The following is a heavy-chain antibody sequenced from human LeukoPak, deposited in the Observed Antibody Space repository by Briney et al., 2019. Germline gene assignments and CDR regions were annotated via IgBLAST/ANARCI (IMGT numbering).Heavy chain of an antibody. CDR2: IYPGDYDT. CDR3: ATIGVGQYAFKI. Sequence: GEYLKISCKGSGYSLTNYWIAWVRQMPGKGLEWMGIIYPGDYDTRYSPTFQGQVTISAAKSISPAYLHWSSLKTSDTAMYYCATIGVGQYAFKIWGQGTTLTVSS. CDR1: GYSLTNYW. J-gene: IGHJ3*02. V-gene: IGHV5-51*01. D-gene: IGHD2-8*01.